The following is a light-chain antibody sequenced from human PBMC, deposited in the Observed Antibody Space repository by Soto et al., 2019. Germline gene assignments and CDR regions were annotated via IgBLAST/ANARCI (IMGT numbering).Light chain of an antibody. CDR2: GAS. V-gene: IGKV3-20*01. J-gene: IGKJ1*01. CDR3: QQYGSSGT. Sequence: IVVSTSPDALSSYQGERATLSCMASQSLSNRYFAWYQQKAGQAPRLLISGASSRATGIPDRFSGSGAGTDFTLTSSMLEPHDVAVYYCQQYGSSGTFGQGTKVDIK. CDR1: QSLSNRY.